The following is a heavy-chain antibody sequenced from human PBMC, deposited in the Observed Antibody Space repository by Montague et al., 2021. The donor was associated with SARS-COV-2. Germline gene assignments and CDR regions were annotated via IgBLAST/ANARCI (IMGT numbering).Heavy chain of an antibody. D-gene: IGHD3-10*01. CDR1: GGSFSGYY. V-gene: IGHV4-34*01. Sequence: SETLSLTCAVYGGSFSGYYWSWIRQPPGKGLEWIGEINHSRSTNYNPSLKSRVTISVDTSKNQFSLKLCSVTAADTAVYYCARVRYYGSGTSLGMDVWGQGTTVTVSS. CDR2: INHSRST. J-gene: IGHJ6*02. CDR3: ARVRYYGSGTSLGMDV.